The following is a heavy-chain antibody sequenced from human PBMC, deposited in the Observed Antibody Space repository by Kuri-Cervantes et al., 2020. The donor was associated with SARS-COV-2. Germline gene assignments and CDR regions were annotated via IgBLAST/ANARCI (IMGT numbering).Heavy chain of an antibody. CDR1: GGSISSGGYS. CDR3: ARVYGYYFDY. D-gene: IGHD2-8*01. Sequence: TLSLTCAVSGGSISSGGYSWSWIRQPPGKGLEWIGYIYHSGSTYYNPSLKSRVTISVDRSKNQFSLKLSSATAADTAVYYCARVYGYYFDYWGQGTLVTVSS. J-gene: IGHJ4*02. V-gene: IGHV4-30-2*01. CDR2: IYHSGST.